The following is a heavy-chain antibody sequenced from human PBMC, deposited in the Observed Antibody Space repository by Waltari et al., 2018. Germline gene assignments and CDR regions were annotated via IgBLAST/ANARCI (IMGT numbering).Heavy chain of an antibody. CDR1: GLIFSNYA. CDR2: ISGSGDNT. D-gene: IGHD4-17*01. CDR3: SKDADDSDYGLFDY. J-gene: IGHJ4*02. Sequence: EVQLLESGGGLVQPGGSLGLSCAASGLIFSNYAMSWVRQAPGKGLEWFSAISGSGDNTYYADSVKGRFTISRDNSKNTLYLQMNSLRAEDKAVYYCSKDADDSDYGLFDYWGQGTLVTVSS. V-gene: IGHV3-23*01.